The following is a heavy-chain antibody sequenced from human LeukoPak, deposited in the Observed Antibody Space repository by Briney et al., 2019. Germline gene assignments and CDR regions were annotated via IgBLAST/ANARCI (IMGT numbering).Heavy chain of an antibody. CDR1: GFTFSSYS. J-gene: IGHJ4*02. Sequence: GGSLRLSCAASGFTFSSYSMNWVRHAPGKGLEWVSSISSSSYIYYADSVKGRFTISRDNAKNSLYLQMNSLRAEDTAVYYCARERISSGWYRIRTFDYWGQGTLVTVSS. D-gene: IGHD6-19*01. V-gene: IGHV3-21*01. CDR2: ISSSSYI. CDR3: ARERISSGWYRIRTFDY.